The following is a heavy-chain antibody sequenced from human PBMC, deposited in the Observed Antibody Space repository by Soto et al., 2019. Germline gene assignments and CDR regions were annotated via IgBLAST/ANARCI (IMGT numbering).Heavy chain of an antibody. D-gene: IGHD6-19*01. CDR2: INIGNANT. Sequence: QVQLVQSGAEVKKPGASVKVSCKASGYTFTSYAMHWVRQAPGQRLEWMGWINIGNANTKYSQKFQGRVTITRDTSASTAYMGLSSLRAEDTAVYYCARRTGIAVWGDYWGQGTLVTVSS. CDR3: ARRTGIAVWGDY. J-gene: IGHJ4*02. CDR1: GYTFTSYA. V-gene: IGHV1-3*04.